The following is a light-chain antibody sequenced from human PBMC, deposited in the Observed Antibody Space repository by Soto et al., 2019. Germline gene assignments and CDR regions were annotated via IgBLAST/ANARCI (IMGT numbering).Light chain of an antibody. CDR3: QQRSNWPIT. Sequence: EIVLTQSPGTLSVSPWERATLSCRASQSVSSSYLAWFQQKPGQAPRLLIYDASNRATGIPARFSGSGSGTDFTLTISRLEPEDFAVYYCQQRSNWPITFGQGARLEI. V-gene: IGKV3D-20*02. CDR1: QSVSSSY. CDR2: DAS. J-gene: IGKJ5*01.